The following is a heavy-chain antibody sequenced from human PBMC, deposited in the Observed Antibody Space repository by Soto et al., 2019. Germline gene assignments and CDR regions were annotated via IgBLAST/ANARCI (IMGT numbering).Heavy chain of an antibody. CDR2: IRSKANSYAT. CDR3: TSAVAGMGTHTWDV. J-gene: IGHJ6*02. Sequence: EVQLVESGGGLVQPGGSLKLSCAASGFTFSGSAMHWVRQASGKGLEWVGRIRSKANSYATAYAASVKGRFTISRDDSKNTAYLQMNSLKTEDTAVYYCTSAVAGMGTHTWDVWGQGTTVTVSS. CDR1: GFTFSGSA. D-gene: IGHD6-19*01. V-gene: IGHV3-73*02.